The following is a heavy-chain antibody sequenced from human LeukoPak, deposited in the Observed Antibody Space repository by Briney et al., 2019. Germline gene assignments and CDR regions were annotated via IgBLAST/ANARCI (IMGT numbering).Heavy chain of an antibody. CDR1: GGSISSYY. CDR3: ARDGIAARSFIDY. Sequence: SETLSLTCTVSGGSISSYYWSWIRQPPGKGLEWIGRIYTSGSTNYNPSLKSRVTISVDTSKNQFSLKLSSVTAADTAVYYCARDGIAARSFIDYWGQGTLVTVSS. J-gene: IGHJ4*02. D-gene: IGHD6-6*01. V-gene: IGHV4-4*08. CDR2: IYTSGST.